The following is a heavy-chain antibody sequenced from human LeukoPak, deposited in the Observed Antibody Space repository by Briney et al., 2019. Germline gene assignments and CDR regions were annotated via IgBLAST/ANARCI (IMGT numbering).Heavy chain of an antibody. CDR3: AKDRSATSSSWYLSYYYYYGMDV. CDR2: MNPNSGNT. D-gene: IGHD6-13*01. Sequence: ASVKVSCKASGYTFTSYDINWVRQATGQGLEWMGWMNPNSGNTGYAQKFQGRVTMTRNTSISTAYMELSSLRAEDTAVYYCAKDRSATSSSWYLSYYYYYGMDVWGQGTTVTVSS. CDR1: GYTFTSYD. J-gene: IGHJ6*02. V-gene: IGHV1-8*01.